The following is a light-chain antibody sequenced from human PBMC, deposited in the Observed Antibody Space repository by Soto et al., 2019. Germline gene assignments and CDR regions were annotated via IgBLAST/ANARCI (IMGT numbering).Light chain of an antibody. Sequence: EIVLTQSPATLSLSPGERATLSCRASQSVSSYLAWYQQKPGQAPRLLIYDASNRATGIPARFSGSGSGTDFTHTISSLEPEDFAVYYCQQRSHWPPRITFGQGTRLEIK. CDR1: QSVSSY. CDR3: QQRSHWPPRIT. CDR2: DAS. V-gene: IGKV3-11*01. J-gene: IGKJ5*01.